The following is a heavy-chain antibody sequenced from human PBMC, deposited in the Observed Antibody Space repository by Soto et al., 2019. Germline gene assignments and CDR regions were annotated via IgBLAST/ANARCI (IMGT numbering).Heavy chain of an antibody. CDR2: INHSGST. CDR3: ASEAWFSCFDP. CDR1: GGSFSGYY. Sequence: QVQLQQWGAGLLKPSETLSLTCAVYGGSFSGYYWSWIRQPPGKGLEWIGEINHSGSTNYNPSHKSRVTLSVDTSKHQFSLKLSSVTAADTAVYSCASEAWFSCFDPWGQGTLVTVSS. J-gene: IGHJ5*02. V-gene: IGHV4-34*01. D-gene: IGHD3-10*01.